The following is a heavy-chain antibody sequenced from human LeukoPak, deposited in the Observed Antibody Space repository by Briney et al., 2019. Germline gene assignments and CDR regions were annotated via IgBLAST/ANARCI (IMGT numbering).Heavy chain of an antibody. J-gene: IGHJ4*02. D-gene: IGHD3-3*01. Sequence: SETLSLTCTVSSGSISSYYWSWIRQPPGKGLEWIGYIYYSGSTNYNPSLKSRVTISVDTSKNQFPLKLSSVTAADTAVYYCARVRYDFWSGVLHYWGQGTLVTVSS. CDR2: IYYSGST. CDR1: SGSISSYY. CDR3: ARVRYDFWSGVLHY. V-gene: IGHV4-59*01.